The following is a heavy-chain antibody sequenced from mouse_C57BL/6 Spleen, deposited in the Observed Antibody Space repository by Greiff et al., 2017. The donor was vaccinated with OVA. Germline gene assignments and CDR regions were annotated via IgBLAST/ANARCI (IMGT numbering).Heavy chain of an antibody. CDR1: GFTFNTYA. D-gene: IGHD2-4*01. V-gene: IGHV10-3*01. CDR3: VRVIYYDYDASLVDY. Sequence: EVKVVESGGGLVQPKGSLKLSCAASGFTFNTYAMHWVRQAPGKGLEWVARIRSKSSNYATYYADSVKDRFTISRDDSQSMLYLQMNNLKTEDTAMYYCVRVIYYDYDASLVDYWGQGTTLTVSS. J-gene: IGHJ2*01. CDR2: IRSKSSNYAT.